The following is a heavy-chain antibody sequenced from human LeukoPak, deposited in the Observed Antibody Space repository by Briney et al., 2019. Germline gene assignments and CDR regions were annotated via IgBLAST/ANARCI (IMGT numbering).Heavy chain of an antibody. J-gene: IGHJ4*02. CDR2: IIPIFGTA. Sequence: SSVKVSCKASGGTFSSYAIGWVRQAPGQGLEWMGGIIPIFGTANYAQKFQGRVTITADESTSTAYMELSSLRSEDTAVYYCARINYGDYYFDYWGQGTLVTVSS. CDR3: ARINYGDYYFDY. CDR1: GGTFSSYA. D-gene: IGHD4-17*01. V-gene: IGHV1-69*01.